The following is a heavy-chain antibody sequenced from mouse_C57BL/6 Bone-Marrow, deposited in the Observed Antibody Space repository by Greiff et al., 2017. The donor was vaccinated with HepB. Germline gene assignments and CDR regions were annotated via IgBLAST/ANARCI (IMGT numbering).Heavy chain of an antibody. CDR1: GYSITSDY. D-gene: IGHD2-13*01. V-gene: IGHV3-8*01. J-gene: IGHJ4*01. CDR2: ISYSGST. Sequence: EVKVVESGPGLAKPSQTLSLTCSVTGYSITSDYWNWIRKFPGNKLEYMGYISYSGSTYYNPSLKSRISITRDTSKNQYYLQLNSVTTEDTATYYCARLKGLLPYAMDYWGQGTSVTVSS. CDR3: ARLKGLLPYAMDY.